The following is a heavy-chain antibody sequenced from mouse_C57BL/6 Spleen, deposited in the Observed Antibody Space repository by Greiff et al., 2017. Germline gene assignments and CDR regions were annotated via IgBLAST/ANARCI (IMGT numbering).Heavy chain of an antibody. CDR2: IYPGNGDT. CDR1: GYTFTSYN. Sequence: QVQLKQSGAELVRPGASVKMSCKASGYTFTSYNMHWVKQTPRQGLEWIGAIYPGNGDTSYNQKFKGKATLTVDKSSSTAYMQLSSLTSEDSAVYFCARSYYGSSYWYFDVWGTGTTVTVSS. CDR3: ARSYYGSSYWYFDV. V-gene: IGHV1-12*01. J-gene: IGHJ1*03. D-gene: IGHD1-1*01.